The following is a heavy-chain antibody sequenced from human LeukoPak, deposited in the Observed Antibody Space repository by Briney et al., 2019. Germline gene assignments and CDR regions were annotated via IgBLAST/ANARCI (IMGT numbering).Heavy chain of an antibody. J-gene: IGHJ3*02. Sequence: GGSLRLSCAASGFTFSSYSMNWVRQAPGKGLEWVSSISSSSSYIYYADSVKGRFTISRDNAKNSLYLQMNSLRAEDTAVYYCARQYYDFWSGPRGDALDIWGQGTMVTVSS. D-gene: IGHD3-3*01. CDR3: ARQYYDFWSGPRGDALDI. CDR1: GFTFSSYS. CDR2: ISSSSSYI. V-gene: IGHV3-21*01.